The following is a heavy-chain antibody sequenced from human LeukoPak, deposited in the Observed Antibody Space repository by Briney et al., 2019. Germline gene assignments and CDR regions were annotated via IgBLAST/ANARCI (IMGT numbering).Heavy chain of an antibody. D-gene: IGHD3-22*01. CDR1: RGTFSSYA. CDR3: ASRGSSEYYYDSSGYYGAS. Sequence: ASVKVSCKASRGTFSSYAISWVRQAPGQGLEWMGGIIPIFGTANYAQKFQGRVTITADESTSTAYMELSSLRSEDTAVYYCASRGSSEYYYDSSGYYGASWGQGTLVTVSS. CDR2: IIPIFGTA. J-gene: IGHJ4*02. V-gene: IGHV1-69*01.